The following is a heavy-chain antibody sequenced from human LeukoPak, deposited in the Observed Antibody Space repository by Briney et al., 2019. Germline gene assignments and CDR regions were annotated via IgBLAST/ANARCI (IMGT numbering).Heavy chain of an antibody. V-gene: IGHV4-30-2*01. D-gene: IGHD4-17*01. CDR2: IYRGRT. Sequence: SETLSLTCAVSGDSISSGAYYWNWIRQAPGKGPEWLGNIYRGRTRFNPSLTGRVTISLDMSKNQVSLNLTSVTAADTAIYYCAREGEYGDSYYWGQGTQVIVSA. CDR3: AREGEYGDSYY. CDR1: GDSISSGAYY. J-gene: IGHJ4*02.